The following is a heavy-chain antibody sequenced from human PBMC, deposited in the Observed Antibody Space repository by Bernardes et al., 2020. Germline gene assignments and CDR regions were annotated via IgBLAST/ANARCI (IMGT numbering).Heavy chain of an antibody. CDR1: GGSVNSGSYY. D-gene: IGHD2-2*03. J-gene: IGHJ2*01. CDR2: IYYSGST. Sequence: SGTLSLPCTVPGGSVNSGSYYWTWIRQPPGKGREWVGYIYYSGSTNYNPSLESGVTIAVDTAKNQFSLKLSSVTAADTAVYYCASGYCSTTSCSRWYIELWGRGTLVTVSS. V-gene: IGHV4-61*01. CDR3: ASGYCSTTSCSRWYIEL.